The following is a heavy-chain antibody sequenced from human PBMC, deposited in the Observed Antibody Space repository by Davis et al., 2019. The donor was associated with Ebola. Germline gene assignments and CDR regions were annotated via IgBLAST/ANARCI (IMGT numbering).Heavy chain of an antibody. V-gene: IGHV3-74*01. Sequence: GRFIISRDNAKNTVYLQMNDLRAEDTAVYYCAREGRVFALDYWGQGALDTVSS. J-gene: IGHJ4*02. CDR3: AREGRVFALDY. D-gene: IGHD3-3*01.